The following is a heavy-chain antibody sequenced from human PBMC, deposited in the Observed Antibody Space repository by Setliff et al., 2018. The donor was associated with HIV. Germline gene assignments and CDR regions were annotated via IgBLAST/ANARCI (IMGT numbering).Heavy chain of an antibody. D-gene: IGHD3-10*01. V-gene: IGHV1-69*02. CDR2: TIPVLSIS. CDR3: ATSFGSGVAPFDN. CDR1: EDTFNSYT. Sequence: EASVKVSCKASEDTFNSYTIHWVRQTPGQGLEWMGRTIPVLSISNFALKFQGRGSIFADKSTSTAYLGLNGLTSEGTAIYYCATSFGSGVAPFDNWGQGTLVTVSS. J-gene: IGHJ4*02.